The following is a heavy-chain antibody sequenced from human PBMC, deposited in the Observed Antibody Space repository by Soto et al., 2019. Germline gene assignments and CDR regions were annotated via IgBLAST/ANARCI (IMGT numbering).Heavy chain of an antibody. CDR2: IIPIFGTA. V-gene: IGHV1-69*12. CDR1: GGTFSSYA. Sequence: QVQLVQSGAEVKKPGSSVKVSCKASGGTFSSYAISWVRQAPGQGLEWMGGIIPIFGTANYAQKFQGRVTITADESTSTACMELSSLRSEDTAVYYCASRSIDYYDSSGYYPPRDYFDYWGQGTLVTVSS. CDR3: ASRSIDYYDSSGYYPPRDYFDY. D-gene: IGHD3-22*01. J-gene: IGHJ4*02.